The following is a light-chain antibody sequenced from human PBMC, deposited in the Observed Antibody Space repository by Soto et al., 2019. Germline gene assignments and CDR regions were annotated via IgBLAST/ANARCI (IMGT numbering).Light chain of an antibody. V-gene: IGLV2-8*01. CDR1: TSDVGRYNF. J-gene: IGLJ2*01. CDR3: ASSVATTTYV. Sequence: QSALTQPPSASGSPGQSVTISCTGTTSDVGRYNFVSWYQQHPDKAPKLMIYGVNKRPSGVPDRFSGSKSGNTASLTVSGLQAEDEADYYCASSVATTTYVFGGGTKLTVL. CDR2: GVN.